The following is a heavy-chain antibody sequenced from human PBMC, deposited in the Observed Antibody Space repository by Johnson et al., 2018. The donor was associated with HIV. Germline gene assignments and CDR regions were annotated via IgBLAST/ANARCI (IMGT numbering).Heavy chain of an antibody. D-gene: IGHD2-15*01. CDR1: GFTFSSYA. CDR3: ARANTDCSGGSCFGDALDI. V-gene: IGHV3-30-3*01. CDR2: ISYDGSNK. Sequence: QVQLVESGGGVVQPGRSLRLSCAASGFTFSSYAMHWVRQAPGKGLEWVAVISYDGSNKYYADSVKGRFTISRDNSKNTLYLQRNSLRAEATAVYYCARANTDCSGGSCFGDALDIWGQGTMVTVSS. J-gene: IGHJ3*02.